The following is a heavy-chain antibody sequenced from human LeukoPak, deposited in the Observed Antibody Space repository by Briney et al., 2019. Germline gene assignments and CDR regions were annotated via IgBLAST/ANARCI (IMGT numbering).Heavy chain of an antibody. D-gene: IGHD3-22*01. CDR1: GFAFSNFA. CDR2: ISYTGSNR. Sequence: GPSLRLPWAASGFAFSNFARHWARQAPRKGLKWVALISYTGSNRNYTDSVKGRFTISRDNAASTLYLKMHTLSGDDTVVYYCGRGDYESSGYCDYWGQGTLVTVSS. J-gene: IGHJ4*02. V-gene: IGHV3-30*04. CDR3: GRGDYESSGYCDY.